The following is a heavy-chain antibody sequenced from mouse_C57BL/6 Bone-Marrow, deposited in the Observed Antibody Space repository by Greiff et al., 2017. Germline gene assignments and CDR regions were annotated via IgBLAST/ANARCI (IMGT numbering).Heavy chain of an antibody. D-gene: IGHD2-2*01. CDR1: GFNITDDY. CDR3: TRMVTTGYYFDY. CDR2: IDPENGDT. Sequence: VQLQQSGAELVRPGASVKLSCTASGFNITDDYMHWVKQRPVQGLEWIGWIDPENGDTVYASKFQGKATITADTSSNTAYLQLSSLISADTAVYYCTRMVTTGYYFDYWGQGTTLTVSS. J-gene: IGHJ2*01. V-gene: IGHV14-4*01.